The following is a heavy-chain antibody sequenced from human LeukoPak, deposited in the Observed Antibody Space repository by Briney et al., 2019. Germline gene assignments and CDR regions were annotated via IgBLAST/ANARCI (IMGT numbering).Heavy chain of an antibody. D-gene: IGHD4-17*01. CDR1: GGSFSGYY. J-gene: IGHJ4*02. CDR3: ARHFFPPYGDYVSLDY. CDR2: IYYSGST. V-gene: IGHV4-34*01. Sequence: SETLSLTCAVYGGSFSGYYWSWIRQPPGKGLEWIGSIYYSGSTYYNPSLKSRVTISVDTSKNQFSLKLSSVTAADTAVYYCARHFFPPYGDYVSLDYWGQGTLVTVSS.